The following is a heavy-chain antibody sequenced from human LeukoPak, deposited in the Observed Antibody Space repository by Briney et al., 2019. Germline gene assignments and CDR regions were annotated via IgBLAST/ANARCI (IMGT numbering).Heavy chain of an antibody. J-gene: IGHJ4*02. D-gene: IGHD1-14*01. V-gene: IGHV4-59*01. CDR1: GGSINSYY. CDR3: ARYRYYFDY. Sequence: SETLSLTCTVSGGSINSYYWSWIRQPPGKGLEWIGYIYYSGSTEYNPSLKSRVTISVDTSKNQFSLKLSSVTAADTAVYYCARYRYYFDYWGQGTLVTVSS. CDR2: IYYSGST.